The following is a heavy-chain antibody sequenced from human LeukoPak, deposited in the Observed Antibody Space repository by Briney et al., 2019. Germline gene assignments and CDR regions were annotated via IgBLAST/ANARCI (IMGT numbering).Heavy chain of an antibody. CDR1: GYTFTSYG. CDR3: ASYGDGSGWLHFY. D-gene: IGHD6-19*01. J-gene: IGHJ4*02. CDR2: ISAYNGNT. Sequence: ASVKVSCKASGYTFTSYGISWVRQAPGQGLEWMGWISAYNGNTNYAQKLQGRVTMTRDTSTSTVYMELSSLRSEDTAVYYCASYGDGSGWLHFYWGQGTLVTVSS. V-gene: IGHV1-18*01.